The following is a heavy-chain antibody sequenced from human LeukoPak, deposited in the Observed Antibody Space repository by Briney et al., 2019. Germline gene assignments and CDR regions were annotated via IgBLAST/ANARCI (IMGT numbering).Heavy chain of an antibody. Sequence: ASLKVSCKASGYTFTGYTMHWVRQTPGQGLEWMGWINPNSGGTNYAQKFQGRLTMTRDTSISTAYMELSRLKSDDTAVYYCARSGAPDYWGQGTLVTVSS. CDR1: GYTFTGYT. V-gene: IGHV1-2*02. CDR3: ARSGAPDY. D-gene: IGHD5-12*01. CDR2: INPNSGGT. J-gene: IGHJ4*02.